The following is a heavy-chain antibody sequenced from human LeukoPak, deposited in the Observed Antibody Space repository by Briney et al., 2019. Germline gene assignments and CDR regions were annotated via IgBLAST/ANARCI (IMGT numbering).Heavy chain of an antibody. D-gene: IGHD3-16*02. CDR1: GYTFTGYY. V-gene: IGHV1-2*02. CDR2: INPNSGGT. CDR3: ARVNAGYNWGSYRLPDY. Sequence: ASVQVSCKASGYTFTGYYMHWVRQAPGQGLEWMGWINPNSGGTNYAQKFQGRVTMTRDTSISTAYMELSRLRSDDTAVYYCARVNAGYNWGSYRLPDYWGQGTLVTVSS. J-gene: IGHJ4*02.